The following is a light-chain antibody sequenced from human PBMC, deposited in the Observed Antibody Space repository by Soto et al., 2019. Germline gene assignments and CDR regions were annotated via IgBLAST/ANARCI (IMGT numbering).Light chain of an antibody. CDR2: EVS. V-gene: IGLV2-14*01. Sequence: QSALTQPASVSGSPGQSITISCTGSSTDVGYYNYVAWYQHHPGKAPKLMIYEVSNRPSGVSNRFSGSKSGNTASLAISGLQAEDEADYYCSSYTTSSTQVFGGGTKVPS. J-gene: IGLJ3*02. CDR3: SSYTTSSTQV. CDR1: STDVGYYNY.